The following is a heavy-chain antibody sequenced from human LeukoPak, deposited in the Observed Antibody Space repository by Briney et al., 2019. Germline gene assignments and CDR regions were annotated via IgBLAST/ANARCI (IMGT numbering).Heavy chain of an antibody. CDR3: ARRDFDTGFDY. D-gene: IGHD3-22*01. Sequence: ASVKVSCKTSGYTFTSYGISWVRQAPGQGLEWMGWISAYNGNTRFSQRVQDRVTLTTDTSTSTAYMGLRSLRSNDTAVYYCARRDFDTGFDYWGQGTLVTVSS. J-gene: IGHJ4*02. CDR1: GYTFTSYG. V-gene: IGHV1-18*01. CDR2: ISAYNGNT.